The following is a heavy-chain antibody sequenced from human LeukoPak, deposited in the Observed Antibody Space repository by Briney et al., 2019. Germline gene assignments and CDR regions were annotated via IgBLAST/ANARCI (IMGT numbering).Heavy chain of an antibody. J-gene: IGHJ4*02. V-gene: IGHV1-46*01. CDR3: ARDRTHYYDSSGYYSRWEY. CDR2: INPRGGTT. Sequence: GASVKVSCKASGYTFTSYFMYWVRQAPGQGPEWMGLINPRGGTTRYAQKFQGRVTMTRDTSTSTVYMELSSLRSEDTAMYYCARDRTHYYDSSGYYSRWEYWGQGTLVTVSS. CDR1: GYTFTSYF. D-gene: IGHD3-22*01.